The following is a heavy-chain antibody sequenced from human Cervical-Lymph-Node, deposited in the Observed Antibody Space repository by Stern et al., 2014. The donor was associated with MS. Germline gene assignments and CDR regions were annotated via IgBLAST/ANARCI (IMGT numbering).Heavy chain of an antibody. CDR2: IFPVFGTP. J-gene: IGHJ5*02. V-gene: IGHV1-69*01. CDR3: ALSSETSDRWYSLGYDL. D-gene: IGHD6-13*01. Sequence: QVQLVQSGAEVTKPGASAKVSCKASGGTFSKFPSSWVRQAPGQGLEWMGRIFPVFGTPTYAQEFRGSVTITADVSTSTVYMELSSLRSDDTAVYYCALSSETSDRWYSLGYDLWGQGTLVTVSS. CDR1: GGTFSKFP.